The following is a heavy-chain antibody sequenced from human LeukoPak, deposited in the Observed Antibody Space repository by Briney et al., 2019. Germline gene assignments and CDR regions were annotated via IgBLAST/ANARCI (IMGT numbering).Heavy chain of an antibody. CDR2: IYSGGST. J-gene: IGHJ4*02. D-gene: IGHD6-6*01. Sequence: GGSLRLSCAASGSTVSTNYMSWVRQAPGKGLEWVSVIYSGGSTYYADSVKGRFTISRDNFKNTLYLQMNSLRAEDTAVYYCAKDLAIAARPVFDYWGRGTLVTVSS. V-gene: IGHV3-66*01. CDR1: GSTVSTNY. CDR3: AKDLAIAARPVFDY.